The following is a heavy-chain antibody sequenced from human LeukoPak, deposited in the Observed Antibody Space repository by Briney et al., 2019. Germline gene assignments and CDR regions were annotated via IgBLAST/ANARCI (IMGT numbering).Heavy chain of an antibody. CDR3: ARETIYEGIAVAGSYFDY. V-gene: IGHV1-69*13. D-gene: IGHD6-19*01. Sequence: GASVKVSCKASGGTFISYAISWVRQAPGQGLEWMGGIIPIFGTANYAQKFQGRVTITADESTSTAYMELSSLRSEDTAVYYCARETIYEGIAVAGSYFDYWGQGTLVSVSS. CDR1: GGTFISYA. J-gene: IGHJ4*02. CDR2: IIPIFGTA.